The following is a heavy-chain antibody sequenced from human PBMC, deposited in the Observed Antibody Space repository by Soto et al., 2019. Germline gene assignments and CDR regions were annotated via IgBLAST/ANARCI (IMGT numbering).Heavy chain of an antibody. CDR1: GYTFTSYA. D-gene: IGHD6-13*01. V-gene: IGHV1-3*01. Sequence: QVQLVQSGAEVKKPGASVKVSCKASGYTFTSYAMHWVRQSPGQRLEWMGWINAGNGNTKYSQKFQGRVTITRDTSASTAYIELSSLRSEDTAVYYCARGKAAAGTPYYFYYWGQGTLVTVSS. J-gene: IGHJ4*02. CDR3: ARGKAAAGTPYYFYY. CDR2: INAGNGNT.